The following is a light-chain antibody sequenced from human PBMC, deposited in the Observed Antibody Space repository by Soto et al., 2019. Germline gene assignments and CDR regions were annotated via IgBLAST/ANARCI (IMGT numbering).Light chain of an antibody. CDR2: ANN. J-gene: IGLJ2*01. CDR3: GTWDSSLSAPVV. V-gene: IGLV1-51*01. Sequence: QSVLTQPPSVSAAPGQKVTISCSGSSSNIGNNYVSWYQQLPGTAPKLLIYANNKRPSGIPDRFSGSKSGTSATLGITGLQTGDEADYYCGTWDSSLSAPVVFGGGTQLTVL. CDR1: SSNIGNNY.